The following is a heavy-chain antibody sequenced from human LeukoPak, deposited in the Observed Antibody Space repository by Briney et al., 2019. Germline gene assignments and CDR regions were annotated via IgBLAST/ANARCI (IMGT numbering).Heavy chain of an antibody. Sequence: GGSLRLSCAASEFTFSSYSMNWVRQAPGKGLEWVSYITNSGNSKSYADSVKGRFTISRDNTKNSLYLQMNSLRAEDTAVYYCARDDPRDFWSGYSLDYWGQGTLVTASS. D-gene: IGHD3-3*01. CDR3: ARDDPRDFWSGYSLDY. J-gene: IGHJ4*02. CDR2: ITNSGNSK. CDR1: EFTFSSYS. V-gene: IGHV3-48*01.